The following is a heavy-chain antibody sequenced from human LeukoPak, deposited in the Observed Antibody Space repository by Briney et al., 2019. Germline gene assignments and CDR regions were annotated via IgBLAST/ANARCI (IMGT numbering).Heavy chain of an antibody. J-gene: IGHJ3*02. CDR3: AKDDPYSGSFHDAFDI. CDR2: ISGSGGST. CDR1: GGSISTSYYY. D-gene: IGHD1-26*01. V-gene: IGHV3-23*01. Sequence: PSETLSLTCTVSGGSISTSYYYWGWIRQAPGKGLEWVSAISGSGGSTYYADSVKGRFTISRDNSKNTLYLQMNSLRAEDTAVYYCAKDDPYSGSFHDAFDIWGQGTMVTVSS.